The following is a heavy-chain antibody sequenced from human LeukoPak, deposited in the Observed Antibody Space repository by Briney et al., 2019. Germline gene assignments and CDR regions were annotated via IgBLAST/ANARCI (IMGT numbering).Heavy chain of an antibody. D-gene: IGHD3-10*01. V-gene: IGHV3-48*03. Sequence: AGGSLRLSCAASKFTFSSHDMHWVRQAPGKGLEWVSFISSSGGTIYLADSVRGRFTISRDNARNSLYLQMNSLRAEDTALYYCVRDVGGSTFDTWGQGTMVTVSS. CDR3: VRDVGGSTFDT. J-gene: IGHJ3*02. CDR2: ISSSGGTI. CDR1: KFTFSSHD.